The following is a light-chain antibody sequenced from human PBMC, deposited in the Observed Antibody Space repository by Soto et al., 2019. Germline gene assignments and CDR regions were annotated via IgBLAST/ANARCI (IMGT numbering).Light chain of an antibody. CDR1: QTITRW. J-gene: IGKJ1*01. CDR3: QQYYTYWT. Sequence: DLQLTQSPSTLSASVGDRLTITCRASQTITRWLAWYQQKPGRAPKLLIYDASVLESGVPSRFSGSGSGTEFSLTISSLQPDDFATCYCQQYYTYWTFGQGTRVEIK. V-gene: IGKV1-5*01. CDR2: DAS.